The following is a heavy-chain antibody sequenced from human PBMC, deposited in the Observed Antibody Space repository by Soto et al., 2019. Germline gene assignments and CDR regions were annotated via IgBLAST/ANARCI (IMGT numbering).Heavy chain of an antibody. CDR3: ARTPSPSSPFDY. CDR1: GFTVSSSY. Sequence: EVQLVESGGGLIQPGGSLRLSCAASGFTVSSSYMTWVRQAPGKGLEWVSIIFAGGNTYYADSVKGRFTISRDNSKNTMYLQMSGLRAEDTAVYFCARTPSPSSPFDYWGQGTLVTVPS. V-gene: IGHV3-53*01. D-gene: IGHD6-13*01. J-gene: IGHJ4*02. CDR2: IFAGGNT.